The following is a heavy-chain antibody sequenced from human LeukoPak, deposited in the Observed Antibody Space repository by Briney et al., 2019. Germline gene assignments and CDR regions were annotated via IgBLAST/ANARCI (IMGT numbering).Heavy chain of an antibody. V-gene: IGHV4-34*01. CDR1: GGSFSGYY. CDR2: INHSGST. J-gene: IGHJ4*02. CDR3: ARLGFKYSSGWYYGY. Sequence: SETLSLTCAVYGGSFSGYYWSWIRQPPGKGLEWIGEINHSGSTNYNPSLKSRVTISVDTSKNQFSLKLSSVTAADTAVYYCARLGFKYSSGWYYGYWGQGTLVTVSS. D-gene: IGHD6-19*01.